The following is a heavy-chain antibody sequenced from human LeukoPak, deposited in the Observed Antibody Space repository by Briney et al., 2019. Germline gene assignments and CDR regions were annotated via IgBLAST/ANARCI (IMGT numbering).Heavy chain of an antibody. CDR2: IKSKTDGGTT. Sequence: PGGSLRLSCAASGFTFSKAWMNWVRQAPGKGLEWVGRIKSKTDGGTTDYAAPVKGRFTISRDDSKNTLYLQMNSLKTEDTVVYYCTLRDIVVVPAASFDDYWGQGTLVTVSS. J-gene: IGHJ4*02. D-gene: IGHD2-2*01. V-gene: IGHV3-15*07. CDR3: TLRDIVVVPAASFDDY. CDR1: GFTFSKAW.